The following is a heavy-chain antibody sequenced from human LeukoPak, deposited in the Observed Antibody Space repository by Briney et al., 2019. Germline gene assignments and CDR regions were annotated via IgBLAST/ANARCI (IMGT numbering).Heavy chain of an antibody. J-gene: IGHJ4*02. V-gene: IGHV1-18*01. Sequence: GASVKVSCKASGYTFTSYGIGWVRQAPGQGLEWMVWSSAYNGNTNYAQKLPGRGSMTTDTSTSTAYMELMRLRSDDTAVYYCAKRPRYYDSSDYDYWGQGTLVTVSS. CDR3: AKRPRYYDSSDYDY. CDR2: SSAYNGNT. D-gene: IGHD3-22*01. CDR1: GYTFTSYG.